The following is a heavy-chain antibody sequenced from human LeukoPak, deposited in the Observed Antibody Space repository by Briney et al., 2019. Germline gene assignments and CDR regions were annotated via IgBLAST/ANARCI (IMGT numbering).Heavy chain of an antibody. Sequence: ASVKVSCKVSGYTLTELSMHWVRQAPGKGLEWMGGFDPEDGETIYAQKFQGRVTMTEDTSTDTAYMELSRLRSEDTAVYYCATDIEQLVRFDYWGQGTLVTVSS. CDR3: ATDIEQLVRFDY. CDR1: GYTLTELS. D-gene: IGHD6-13*01. V-gene: IGHV1-24*01. CDR2: FDPEDGET. J-gene: IGHJ4*02.